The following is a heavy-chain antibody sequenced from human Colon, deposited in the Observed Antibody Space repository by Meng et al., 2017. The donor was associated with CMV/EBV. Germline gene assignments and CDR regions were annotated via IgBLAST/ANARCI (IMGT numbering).Heavy chain of an antibody. CDR3: ARGWVRDRSSLHFDY. J-gene: IGHJ4*02. D-gene: IGHD6-6*01. CDR2: INHSGTT. CDR1: GGSFTNYY. V-gene: IGHV4-34*01. Sequence: QVHPQQWGAGLLKPSETLSLTCALYGGSFTNYYWSWIRQPPGKGLEWIAEINHSGTTYYNPSLKSRVTLSLDSSTNQFSLKLSSVTAADAAIYYCARGWVRDRSSLHFDYWGQGTLVTVSS.